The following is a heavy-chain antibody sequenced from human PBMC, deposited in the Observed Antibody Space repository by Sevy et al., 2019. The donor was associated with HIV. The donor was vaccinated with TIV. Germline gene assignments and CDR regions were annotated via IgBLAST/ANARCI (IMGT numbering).Heavy chain of an antibody. J-gene: IGHJ4*02. Sequence: GGSLRLSCEVSGFNFRNYWMSWVRQAPGKGLEWVAKIKHEGSEQYYLDPVKDRLTVSGDNGKNSLFLQMTSHRVEDRALYYCARERQEEDKWGAKFDYWGRGTLVTVSS. CDR2: IKHEGSEQ. V-gene: IGHV3-7*01. CDR3: ARERQEEDKWGAKFDY. D-gene: IGHD1-26*01. CDR1: GFNFRNYW.